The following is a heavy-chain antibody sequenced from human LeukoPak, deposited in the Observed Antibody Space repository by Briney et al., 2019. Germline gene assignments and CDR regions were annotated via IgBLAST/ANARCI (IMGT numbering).Heavy chain of an antibody. Sequence: PGGSLRLSCAASGFTFSNYWMHWVRQAPGKGLVWVSRINNDGSSTNYADSVKGRFTISRDNAKNTLYLQMNSLRAEDTAVYYCATQDILDYWGQGTLVTVSS. CDR2: INNDGSST. CDR3: ATQDILDY. CDR1: GFTFSNYW. V-gene: IGHV3-74*01. J-gene: IGHJ4*02. D-gene: IGHD2-15*01.